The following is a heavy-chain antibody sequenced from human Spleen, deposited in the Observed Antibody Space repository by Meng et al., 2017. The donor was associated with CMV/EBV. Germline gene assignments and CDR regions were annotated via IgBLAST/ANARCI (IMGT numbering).Heavy chain of an antibody. V-gene: IGHV1-2*02. CDR3: ARVSYDILTGSPTYFDY. CDR1: GYTFIGYY. D-gene: IGHD3-9*01. J-gene: IGHJ4*02. CDR2: INPYSGGT. Sequence: ASVKVSCKASGYTFIGYYMHWVRQAPGQGLEWMGWINPYSGGTNYAQKFQGRVTMTRDTSISTAYMDLNSLRSDDTAVYYCARVSYDILTGSPTYFDYWGQGTLVTVSS.